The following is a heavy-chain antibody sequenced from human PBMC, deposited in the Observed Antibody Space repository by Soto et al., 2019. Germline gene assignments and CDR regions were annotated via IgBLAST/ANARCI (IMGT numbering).Heavy chain of an antibody. CDR2: IYWDDDK. V-gene: IGHV2-5*02. J-gene: IGHJ4*02. CDR3: AHVYWAASGTRYYFDY. CDR1: GFSFSTSAVG. D-gene: IGHD6-13*01. Sequence: KESGPTLVTPTQTLTLTCTFSGFSFSTSAVGVGWIRQPPGKALEWLALIYWDDDKRYSPSLKSRLTITKDTSRNQVVVTMTNMDPVDTATYYCAHVYWAASGTRYYFDYWGQGTLVTVSS.